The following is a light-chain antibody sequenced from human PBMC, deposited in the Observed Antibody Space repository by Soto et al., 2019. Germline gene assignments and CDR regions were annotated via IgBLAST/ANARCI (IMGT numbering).Light chain of an antibody. Sequence: SYELTQPPSVSVAPGKTARVTCGGNNIGSKSVHWYQQKPGQAPVLGIYYDIDRPSGIPERFSGSNSGNTATLTISRVEAGDEADYYCQVWDSSSDHLVFGGGTKLTVL. CDR2: YDI. V-gene: IGLV3-21*04. CDR3: QVWDSSSDHLV. J-gene: IGLJ2*01. CDR1: NIGSKS.